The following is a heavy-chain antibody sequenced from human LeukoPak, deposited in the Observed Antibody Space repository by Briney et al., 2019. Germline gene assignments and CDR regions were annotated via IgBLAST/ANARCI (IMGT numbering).Heavy chain of an antibody. CDR3: AKDSLVATSPFDY. CDR1: GFTFSSYA. V-gene: IGHV3-23*01. D-gene: IGHD5-12*01. CDR2: ISGSGGST. Sequence: AEGSLRLSCAASGFTFSSYAMSWVRQAPGKGLEWVSAISGSGGSTYYADSVKGRFTISRDNSKNTLYLQMDSLRAEDTAVYYCAKDSLVATSPFDYWGQGTLVTVSS. J-gene: IGHJ4*02.